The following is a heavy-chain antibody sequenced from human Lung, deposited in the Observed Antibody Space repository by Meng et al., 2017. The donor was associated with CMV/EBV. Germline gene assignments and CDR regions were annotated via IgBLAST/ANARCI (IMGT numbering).Heavy chain of an antibody. Sequence: GESLKISCAASRFSSYTLNWVRQAAGKGLEWVSSISSNSTYVYYADSVKGRFTISRDNAKNSLYLQMNSLRAEDAAVYYCAREGYDYGSVSYYYYFDHWGQGSLVTVSS. CDR1: RFSSYT. D-gene: IGHD3-10*01. J-gene: IGHJ4*02. CDR3: AREGYDYGSVSYYYYFDH. CDR2: ISSNSTYV. V-gene: IGHV3-21*03.